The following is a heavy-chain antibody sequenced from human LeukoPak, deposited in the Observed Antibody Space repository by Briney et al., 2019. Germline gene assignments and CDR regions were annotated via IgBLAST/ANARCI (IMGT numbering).Heavy chain of an antibody. J-gene: IGHJ4*02. CDR2: ISSCSSYI. Sequence: GGSLRLSCAASGFTFSSYSMNWVRQAPGKGLEWVSSISSCSSYIYYADSVKGRFTISRDNAKNSLYLQMNSLRAEDTAVYYCARDLPITGADYWGQGTLVTVSS. V-gene: IGHV3-21*01. CDR1: GFTFSSYS. D-gene: IGHD1-20*01. CDR3: ARDLPITGADY.